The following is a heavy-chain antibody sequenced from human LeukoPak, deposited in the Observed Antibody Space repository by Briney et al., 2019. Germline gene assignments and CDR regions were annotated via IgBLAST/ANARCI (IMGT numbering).Heavy chain of an antibody. Sequence: GGSLRLSCAASGFTFSSYAMGWVRQAPGKGLEWVSAISGSGGSTYYADSVKGRFTISRDNSKNTLYLQMNSLRAEDTAVYYCARDPGCSSGWYGIYWGQGTLVTVSS. D-gene: IGHD6-19*01. J-gene: IGHJ4*02. CDR3: ARDPGCSSGWYGIY. CDR1: GFTFSSYA. CDR2: ISGSGGST. V-gene: IGHV3-23*01.